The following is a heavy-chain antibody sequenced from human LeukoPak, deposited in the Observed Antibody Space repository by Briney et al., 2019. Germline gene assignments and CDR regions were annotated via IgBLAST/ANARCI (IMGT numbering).Heavy chain of an antibody. Sequence: SETLSLTCTVSGGSISSYYWSWIRQPPGKGLEWIGYISYSGNTNYSPSLKSRATISVDPSENQFSLKLSSVTAADTAVYYCARRIAADKWGQGTLVTASS. CDR3: ARRIAADK. D-gene: IGHD6-13*01. V-gene: IGHV4-59*08. CDR2: ISYSGNT. CDR1: GGSISSYY. J-gene: IGHJ4*02.